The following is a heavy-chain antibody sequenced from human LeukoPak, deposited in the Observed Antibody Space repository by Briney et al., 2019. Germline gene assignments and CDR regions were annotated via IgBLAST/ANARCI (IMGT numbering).Heavy chain of an antibody. J-gene: IGHJ3*02. Sequence: GGSLRLSCTAPGFTVSTTYMSRVRHPPGKGLEWVSLSYSGGTTQYADSVKGRFTISRDNSKNTMYLQMNSLRAEDTAIYYCARYYDSSGPTSGAFDIWGQGTMVTVSS. CDR3: ARYYDSSGPTSGAFDI. V-gene: IGHV3-53*01. D-gene: IGHD3-22*01. CDR2: SYSGGTT. CDR1: GFTVSTTY.